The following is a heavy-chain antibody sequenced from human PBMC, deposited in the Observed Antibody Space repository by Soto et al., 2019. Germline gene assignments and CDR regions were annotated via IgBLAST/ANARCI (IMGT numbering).Heavy chain of an antibody. CDR2: ISGSGESI. V-gene: IGHV3-23*01. D-gene: IGHD5-12*01. CDR1: GFIFSDYA. J-gene: IGHJ4*02. CDR3: AKGSSPWPSSWLRSIPTLFGRIDS. Sequence: GGSLRLSCAASGFIFSDYAVTWVRQAPGKGLEWVSGISGSGESIYYADSVEGRFTISRDNSKNTLYLQMNSLRAEDTAVYYWAKGSSPWPSSWLRSIPTLFGRIDSWGQGPLVTVS.